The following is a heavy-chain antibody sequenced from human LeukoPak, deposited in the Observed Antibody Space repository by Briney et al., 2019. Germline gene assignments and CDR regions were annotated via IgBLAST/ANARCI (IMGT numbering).Heavy chain of an antibody. V-gene: IGHV3-23*01. Sequence: PGGSLRLSCAASGFTISSYAMSWVRQAPGKGLEWVSAISGSGGSTYYADSVKGRFTISRDNSKNTLYLQMNSLRAEDTAVYYCAKDPRGIVVVSRNDYWGQGTLVTVSS. D-gene: IGHD3-22*01. CDR3: AKDPRGIVVVSRNDY. J-gene: IGHJ4*02. CDR1: GFTISSYA. CDR2: ISGSGGST.